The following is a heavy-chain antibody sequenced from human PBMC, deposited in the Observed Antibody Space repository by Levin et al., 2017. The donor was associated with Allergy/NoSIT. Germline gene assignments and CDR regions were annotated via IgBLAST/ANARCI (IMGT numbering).Heavy chain of an antibody. Sequence: PSETLSLTCTVSGDSISSSYCYWGWIRQPPGKGLEWIGSIYYSGSTYYNPSLKSRVTISVDTSKNQFSLKLSSVTAADTAVYYCARRIWGPFDLWGRGTLVTVSS. J-gene: IGHJ2*01. D-gene: IGHD7-27*01. CDR1: GDSISSSYCY. CDR2: IYYSGST. V-gene: IGHV4-39*01. CDR3: ARRIWGPFDL.